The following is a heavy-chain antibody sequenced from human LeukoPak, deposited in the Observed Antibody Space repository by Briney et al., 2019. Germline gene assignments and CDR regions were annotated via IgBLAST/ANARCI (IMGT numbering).Heavy chain of an antibody. Sequence: SETLSLTCTVCGGSISSYYWSWIRQPPGKGLEGIGYIYYSGSTNYNPSLKSRVTISVDTSKNQFSLKLSSVTAADTALYYCARGVEYSSSSGLGYWGQRTLVTVSS. J-gene: IGHJ4*02. CDR3: ARGVEYSSSSGLGY. D-gene: IGHD6-6*01. CDR2: IYYSGST. V-gene: IGHV4-59*01. CDR1: GGSISSYY.